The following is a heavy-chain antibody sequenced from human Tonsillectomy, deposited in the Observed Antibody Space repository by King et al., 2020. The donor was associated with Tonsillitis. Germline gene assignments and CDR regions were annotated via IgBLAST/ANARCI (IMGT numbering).Heavy chain of an antibody. J-gene: IGHJ6*02. Sequence: QLQESGPGLVKPSQTLSLTCAVSGGSINSGGYSWCWIRQPPGKGLEWIGYTYYSGSIYYNPYLKSRVTISVNTSENQLSLNLSSVTAACTAVYFCARVHDSSGYQPTTPYMYVWGQGNAVTVSS. D-gene: IGHD3-22*01. CDR2: TYYSGSI. V-gene: IGHV4-30-4*07. CDR3: ARVHDSSGYQPTTPYMYV. CDR1: GGSINSGGYS.